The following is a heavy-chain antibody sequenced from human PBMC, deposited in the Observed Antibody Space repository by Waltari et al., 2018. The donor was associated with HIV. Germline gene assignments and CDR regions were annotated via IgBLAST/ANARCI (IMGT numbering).Heavy chain of an antibody. V-gene: IGHV3-53*02. CDR2: IYSGGST. CDR1: GFIVSSNY. D-gene: IGHD2-15*01. CDR3: ARALFGGSRGGYFDY. J-gene: IGHJ4*02. Sequence: EVQLVETGGGLIQPGGSLRLSCAASGFIVSSNYMNWVSQAPGKGVEWVSVIYSGGSTYYADSVKCRFTIARDDSKNTLYLQMNSLRAEDTAVYYCARALFGGSRGGYFDYWGQGTLVTVSS.